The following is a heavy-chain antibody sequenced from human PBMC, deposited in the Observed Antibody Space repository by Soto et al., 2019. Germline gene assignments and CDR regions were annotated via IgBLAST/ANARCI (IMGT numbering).Heavy chain of an antibody. CDR1: GGSISIYY. D-gene: IGHD6-6*01. CDR3: ARYSSSDFDY. Sequence: TSETLSLTCIFPGGSISIYYWSWIRQPPGKGLEWIGYIYYSGSTNYNPSLKSRVTISVDTSKNQFSLKLSSVTAEDTAVYYCARYSSSDFDYWGPGTLVTVSS. J-gene: IGHJ4*02. CDR2: IYYSGST. V-gene: IGHV4-59*01.